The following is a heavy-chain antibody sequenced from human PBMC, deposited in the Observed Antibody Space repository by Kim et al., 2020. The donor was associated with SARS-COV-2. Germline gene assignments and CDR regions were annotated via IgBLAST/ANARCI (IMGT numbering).Heavy chain of an antibody. CDR2: ISAYNGNT. D-gene: IGHD3-10*01. CDR3: ARDFTSSGVALSLPYYYYGMDV. J-gene: IGHJ6*02. CDR1: GYTFTSYG. Sequence: ASVKVSCKASGYTFTSYGISWVRQAPGQGLEWMGWISAYNGNTNYAQKLQGRVTMTTDTSTSTAYMELRSLRSDDTAVYYCARDFTSSGVALSLPYYYYGMDVWGQGTTVTVSS. V-gene: IGHV1-18*01.